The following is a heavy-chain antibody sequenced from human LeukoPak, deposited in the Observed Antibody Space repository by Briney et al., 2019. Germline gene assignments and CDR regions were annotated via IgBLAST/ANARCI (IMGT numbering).Heavy chain of an antibody. Sequence: SETLSLTCTVSGGSINIYYWSWIRQSAGKGLEWIGRIYTSGSTNYSPSLKSRVTMPVDTSKHQFSLKLSSVTAADTAVYYCARDVVTTTGDYFDYWGQGTLVTVSS. D-gene: IGHD2-2*01. CDR1: GGSINIYY. J-gene: IGHJ4*02. V-gene: IGHV4-4*07. CDR2: IYTSGST. CDR3: ARDVVTTTGDYFDY.